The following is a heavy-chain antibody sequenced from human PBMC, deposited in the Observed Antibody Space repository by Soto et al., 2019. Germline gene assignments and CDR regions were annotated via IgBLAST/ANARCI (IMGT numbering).Heavy chain of an antibody. CDR2: IYYSGST. CDR1: GDSISSGDYY. Sequence: SETLSLTCTVSGDSISSGDYYWSWIRQPPGKGLEWIAYIYYSGSTYYNPSLKSRVTISVDTSKNQFSLKLNSVTAADTAVYYCGRLIRRIISFDYWGQGTLVTVSS. J-gene: IGHJ4*02. CDR3: GRLIRRIISFDY. V-gene: IGHV4-30-4*01. D-gene: IGHD3-10*01.